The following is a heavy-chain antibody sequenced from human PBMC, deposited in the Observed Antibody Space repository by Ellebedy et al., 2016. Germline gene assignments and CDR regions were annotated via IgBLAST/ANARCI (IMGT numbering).Heavy chain of an antibody. Sequence: GESLKISCAASGFTFSSYGMHWVRQAPGKGLEWVAVISYDGSNKYYADSVKGRFTISRDNSKNTLYLQMNSLRAEDTAVYYCANGLGDHEYSSGKGPFDYWGQGTLVTVSS. D-gene: IGHD6-19*01. J-gene: IGHJ4*02. CDR2: ISYDGSNK. CDR1: GFTFSSYG. V-gene: IGHV3-30*18. CDR3: ANGLGDHEYSSGKGPFDY.